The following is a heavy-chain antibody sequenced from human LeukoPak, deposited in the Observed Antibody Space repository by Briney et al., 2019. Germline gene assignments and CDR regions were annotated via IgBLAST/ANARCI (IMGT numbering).Heavy chain of an antibody. J-gene: IGHJ4*02. Sequence: GGSLRLSCAASGFTFSSYWMHWVRQAPGKGLVWVSRINSDGSSTSYADSVKGQFTISRDNAKNTLHLQMNSLRAEDTAVYYCARDPWVGYCSGGSCSRAYWGQGTRVTVSS. D-gene: IGHD2-15*01. CDR2: INSDGSST. CDR3: ARDPWVGYCSGGSCSRAY. CDR1: GFTFSSYW. V-gene: IGHV3-74*01.